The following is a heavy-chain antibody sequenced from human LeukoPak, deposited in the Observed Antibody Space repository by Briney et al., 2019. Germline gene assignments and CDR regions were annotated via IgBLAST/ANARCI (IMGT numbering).Heavy chain of an antibody. V-gene: IGHV3-23*01. Sequence: GGSLRLSCAASGFTFSSYAMSWVRQAPGKGLEWVSAISGSGGSTYYADSVKGRFTISRDNSKNTPYLQMNSLRAEDTAVYYCAKDRMVRGVIIGPSYMDVWGKGTTVTVSS. J-gene: IGHJ6*03. CDR2: ISGSGGST. D-gene: IGHD3-10*01. CDR3: AKDRMVRGVIIGPSYMDV. CDR1: GFTFSSYA.